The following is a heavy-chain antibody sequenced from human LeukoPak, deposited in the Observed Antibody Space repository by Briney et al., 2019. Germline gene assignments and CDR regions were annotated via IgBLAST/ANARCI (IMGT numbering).Heavy chain of an antibody. D-gene: IGHD3-16*01. CDR1: GFTFNTYA. CDR2: ISENGEST. V-gene: IGHV3-23*01. Sequence: SGGSLRLSCAASGFTFNTYAMSWVRQAPGKGLEWVSSISENGESTYYADSVKGRFTISRDNSRNTLYLQMNSLRAEDTAVYYCARGELWYPDYWGQGTLVTVSS. CDR3: ARGELWYPDY. J-gene: IGHJ4*02.